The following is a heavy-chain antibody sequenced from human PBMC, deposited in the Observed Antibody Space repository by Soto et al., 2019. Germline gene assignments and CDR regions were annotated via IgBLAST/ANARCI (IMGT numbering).Heavy chain of an antibody. CDR2: IYWDDDK. V-gene: IGHV2-5*02. CDR1: WFSHSTRGVG. Sequence: SGPTLVYPTQTLTLTCTFSWFSHSTRGVGVGWIRQPPGKALEWLALIYWDDDKRYRPSLKSRLTITKDTSRNQVVLTMTNMDPVDTATYYCAHKGDGCRGFKYCGQGTLVTVSS. D-gene: IGHD6-19*01. J-gene: IGHJ4*02. CDR3: AHKGDGCRGFKY.